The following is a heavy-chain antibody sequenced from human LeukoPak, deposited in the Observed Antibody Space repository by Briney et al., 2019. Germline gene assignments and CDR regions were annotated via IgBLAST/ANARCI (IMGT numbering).Heavy chain of an antibody. CDR1: GGSFSGYY. V-gene: IGHV4-34*01. Sequence: SETLSLTCAVYGGSFSGYYWSWIRQPPGKGLEWIGEINHSGSTNYNPSLKSRVTISVDTSKNQFSLKLSSVTAADTAIYYCARQGGYDSSGYYPHFFDSWGQGTLVTVSS. CDR3: ARQGGYDSSGYYPHFFDS. D-gene: IGHD3-22*01. J-gene: IGHJ4*02. CDR2: INHSGST.